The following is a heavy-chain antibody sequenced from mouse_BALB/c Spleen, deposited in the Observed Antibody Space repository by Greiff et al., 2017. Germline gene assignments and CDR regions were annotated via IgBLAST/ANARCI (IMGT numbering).Heavy chain of an antibody. D-gene: IGHD1-2*01. V-gene: IGHV5-17*02. CDR1: GFTFSSFG. CDR2: ISSGSSTI. Sequence: DVKLVESGGGLVQPGGSRKLSCAASGFTFSSFGMHWVRQAPEKGLEWVAYISSGSSTIYYADTVKGRFTISRDNPKNTLFLQMTSLRSEDTAMYYCAREEDYGSSFAYWGQGTLVTVSA. J-gene: IGHJ3*01. CDR3: AREEDYGSSFAY.